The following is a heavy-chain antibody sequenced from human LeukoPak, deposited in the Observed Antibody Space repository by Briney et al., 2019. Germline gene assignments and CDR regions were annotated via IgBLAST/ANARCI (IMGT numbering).Heavy chain of an antibody. CDR3: ARETSSPRALDY. CDR2: INPSGGST. CDR1: GYTFTSYY. Sequence: ASVKVSCKASGYTFTSYYMHWVRQAPGQGLEWMGIINPSGGSTSYAQRFQGRVTMTRDMSTSTVYMELSSLRSEDTAVYYCARETSSPRALDYWGQGTLVTVSS. V-gene: IGHV1-46*01. J-gene: IGHJ4*02.